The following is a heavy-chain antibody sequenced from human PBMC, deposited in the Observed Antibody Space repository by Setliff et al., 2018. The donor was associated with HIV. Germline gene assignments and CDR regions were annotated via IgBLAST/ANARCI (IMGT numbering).Heavy chain of an antibody. CDR1: GGSISSYY. CDR3: ARFKYYYDSSGYFYNWFDP. Sequence: PSETLSLTCTVSGGSISSYYWSWIRQPAGKGLEWIGRIYTSGSTNYNPSLKSRVTMSVDTSKNQFSLKLSSVTAADTAVYYCARFKYYYDSSGYFYNWFDPWGQGTLVTVS. D-gene: IGHD3-22*01. J-gene: IGHJ5*02. CDR2: IYTSGST. V-gene: IGHV4-4*07.